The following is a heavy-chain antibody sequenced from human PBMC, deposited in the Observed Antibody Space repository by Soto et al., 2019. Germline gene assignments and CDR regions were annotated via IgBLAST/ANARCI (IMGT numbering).Heavy chain of an antibody. CDR1: GFTFSSYA. Sequence: GGSLRLSCAASGFTFSSYAMHWVRQAPGKGLEWVAVISYDGSNKYYADSVKGRFTISRDNSKDTLYLQMNSLRAEDTAVYYCALNAGSSGPESLYYFDYWGQGTLVTVSS. D-gene: IGHD3-22*01. J-gene: IGHJ4*02. V-gene: IGHV3-30-3*01. CDR2: ISYDGSNK. CDR3: ALNAGSSGPESLYYFDY.